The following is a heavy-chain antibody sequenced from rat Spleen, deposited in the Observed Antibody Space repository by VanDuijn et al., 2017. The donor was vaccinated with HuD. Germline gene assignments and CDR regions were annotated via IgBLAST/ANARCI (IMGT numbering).Heavy chain of an antibody. V-gene: IGHV5S11*01. Sequence: EVQLVESGGDLVQPGRSLKLSCAASGFTFRNYEMAWVRPAPTKWLEWVSSISPSGVTYYPDSVKGRFTVSRENAKTTLYFLMDSLRSEETATYDCVRQDTSGYSNWCAYWGQGALVTVSS. CDR3: VRQDTSGYSNWCAY. J-gene: IGHJ3*01. D-gene: IGHD4-3*01. CDR2: ISPSGVT. CDR1: GFTFRNYE.